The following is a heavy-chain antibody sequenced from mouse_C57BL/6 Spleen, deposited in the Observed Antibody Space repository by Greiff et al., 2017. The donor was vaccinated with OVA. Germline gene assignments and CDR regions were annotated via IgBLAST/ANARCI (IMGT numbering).Heavy chain of an antibody. J-gene: IGHJ3*01. Sequence: VKPGASVKMSCKASGYTFTDYYMNWVKQSHGKSLEWIGVINPYNGGTSYNQKFKGKATLTVDKSSSTAYMELNSLTSEDSAVYYCASTTVVAKKGCAYWGQGTLVTVSA. CDR1: GYTFTDYY. CDR2: INPYNGGT. V-gene: IGHV1-19*01. D-gene: IGHD1-1*01. CDR3: ASTTVVAKKGCAY.